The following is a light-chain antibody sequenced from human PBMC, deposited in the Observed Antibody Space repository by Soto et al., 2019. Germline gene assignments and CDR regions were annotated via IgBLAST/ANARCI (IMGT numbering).Light chain of an antibody. CDR1: QSISSW. J-gene: IGKJ1*01. CDR2: KAS. Sequence: DIQMTQSPSTLFASVGDRVTITCRASQSISSWLAWYQQKPGKAPKLLIYKASSLESGVPSRFSGGGSGTEFTLTISSLQPDDFATYYCQQYNSYWTFGQGTKVEIK. V-gene: IGKV1-5*03. CDR3: QQYNSYWT.